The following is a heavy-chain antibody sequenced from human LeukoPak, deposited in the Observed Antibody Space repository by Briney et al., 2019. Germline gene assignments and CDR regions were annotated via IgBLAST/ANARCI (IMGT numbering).Heavy chain of an antibody. Sequence: SETLSLTCAVSGASINDFYWTWIRQPPGKGLEWIGYVYYGGSTNYNPSPKSRVSMSVDTSKNQFSLTLTSVTVADTAFYYCARGGIRGYSAFDNLDFWGLGTHVTVSS. CDR1: GASINDFY. CDR2: VYYGGST. D-gene: IGHD5-12*01. J-gene: IGHJ4*02. V-gene: IGHV4-59*01. CDR3: ARGGIRGYSAFDNLDF.